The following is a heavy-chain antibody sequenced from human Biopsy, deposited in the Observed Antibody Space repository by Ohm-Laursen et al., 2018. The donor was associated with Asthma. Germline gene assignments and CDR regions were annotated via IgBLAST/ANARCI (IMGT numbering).Heavy chain of an antibody. CDR3: ARKAGSCISRTCYSLDF. V-gene: IGHV1-69*13. CDR1: GGTFNTYV. CDR2: INFVFGTT. D-gene: IGHD2-2*01. Sequence: SVKVSCKSLGGTFNTYVIGWVGQAPGQGLEWMGGINFVFGTTTYPQKFQDRVTITADDSTSTVYMELSSLRSEDTAVYYCARKAGSCISRTCYSLDFWGQGTLVTVSS. J-gene: IGHJ4*02.